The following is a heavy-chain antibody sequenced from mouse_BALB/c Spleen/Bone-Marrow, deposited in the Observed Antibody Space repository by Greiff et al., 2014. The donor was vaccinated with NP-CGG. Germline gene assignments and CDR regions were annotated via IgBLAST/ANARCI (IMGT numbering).Heavy chain of an antibody. D-gene: IGHD2-14*01. V-gene: IGHV1S130*01. CDR2: IHPNSGNT. CDR3: ARSYRFWYFDV. J-gene: IGHJ1*01. Sequence: VKLMESGSVLVRPGASVKLSCKASGYTFTSSWMHWAKQRPGQGLEWIGDIHPNSGNTNYNEKFRGKATLTVDTSSNTAYVDLSSLTSEDSGVYYCARSYRFWYFDVWGAGTTVTVSS. CDR1: GYTFTSSW.